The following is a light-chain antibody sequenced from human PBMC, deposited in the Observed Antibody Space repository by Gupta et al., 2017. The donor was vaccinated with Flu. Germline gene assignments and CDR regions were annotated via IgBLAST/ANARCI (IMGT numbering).Light chain of an antibody. CDR1: SSDVGGYNY. CDR2: EVS. Sequence: TSSDVGGYNYVSWYQQHPGKAPKLMIYEVSKWPSGVPDRFSGSKSGNTASLTVSGLQAEDEADYYCSSYAGSNTVVFGGGTKLTVL. V-gene: IGLV2-8*01. J-gene: IGLJ2*01. CDR3: SSYAGSNTVV.